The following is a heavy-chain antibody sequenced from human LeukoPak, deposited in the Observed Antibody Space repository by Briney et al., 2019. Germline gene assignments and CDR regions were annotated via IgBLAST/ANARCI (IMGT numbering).Heavy chain of an antibody. CDR2: ISYSGNT. V-gene: IGHV4-39*01. CDR1: GGSIISSDYH. CDR3: ARHCCSGPARRVFDI. J-gene: IGHJ3*02. Sequence: SETLSLTCTVSGGSIISSDYHWGWVRQPPGKGLEWIGTISYSGNTDYNPSLRSRVTISVDTSNNQFSLRLGSVTAADTAVYHCARHCCSGPARRVFDIWGQGTMATVSS. D-gene: IGHD2-15*01.